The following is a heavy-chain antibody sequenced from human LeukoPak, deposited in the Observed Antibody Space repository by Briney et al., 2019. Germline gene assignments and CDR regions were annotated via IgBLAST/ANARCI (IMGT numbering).Heavy chain of an antibody. J-gene: IGHJ4*02. V-gene: IGHV3-23*01. CDR2: ISGSGGST. Sequence: PGGSLRLSCAASGFTFSSYAMSWVRQAPGKGLEWVSAISGSGGSTYYADSVKGRFTISRDNSKNTLYLQMNSLRAEDTAVYYCAKTPGIAVAGTLDYWGQGTLVTVSS. CDR1: GFTFSSYA. D-gene: IGHD6-19*01. CDR3: AKTPGIAVAGTLDY.